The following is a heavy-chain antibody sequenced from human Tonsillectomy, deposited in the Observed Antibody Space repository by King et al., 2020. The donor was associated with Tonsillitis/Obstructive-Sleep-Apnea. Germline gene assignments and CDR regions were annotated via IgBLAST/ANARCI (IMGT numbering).Heavy chain of an antibody. CDR3: ATNPDDSAATPMDRDYGIDY. V-gene: IGHV3-30*03. Sequence: VQLVESGGGVVQPGRSLRLSCAASGFTFSTYGMHWVRQAPGKGLEWVAFISYDGSNRYYADSVKGRFTISRDKFKNTLHLQRNSLRAEDTALYYCATNPDDSAATPMDRDYGIDYWGQGTLVTVSS. J-gene: IGHJ4*01. CDR1: GFTFSTYG. D-gene: IGHD4-17*01. CDR2: ISYDGSNR.